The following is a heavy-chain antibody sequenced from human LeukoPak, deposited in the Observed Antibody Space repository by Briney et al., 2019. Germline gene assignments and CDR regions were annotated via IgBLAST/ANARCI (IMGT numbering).Heavy chain of an antibody. Sequence: SETLSLTCTVSGGSLSSSSYYWGWLRQPPGRGLEWLGSIYYSGSTYYNPSLKSRVTISVDTSKNQFSLKLSSVTAADTAVYYCARVRGVNYYGSGSYSPWGQGTLVTVSS. J-gene: IGHJ5*02. D-gene: IGHD3-10*01. CDR1: GGSLSSSSYY. V-gene: IGHV4-39*01. CDR2: IYYSGST. CDR3: ARVRGVNYYGSGSYSP.